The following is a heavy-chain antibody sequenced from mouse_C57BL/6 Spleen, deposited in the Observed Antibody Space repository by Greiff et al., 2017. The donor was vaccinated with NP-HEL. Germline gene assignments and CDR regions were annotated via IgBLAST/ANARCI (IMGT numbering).Heavy chain of an antibody. CDR2: IHPNSGST. CDR3: ARSEAGTYYFDY. Sequence: QVQLQQPGAELVKPGASVKLSCKASGYTFTSYWMHWVKQRPGQGLEWIGMIHPNSGSTNYNEKFKSKATLTVDKSSSTAYMQLSSLTSEDSAVYYCARSEAGTYYFDYWGQGTTVTVSS. J-gene: IGHJ2*01. D-gene: IGHD4-1*01. CDR1: GYTFTSYW. V-gene: IGHV1-64*01.